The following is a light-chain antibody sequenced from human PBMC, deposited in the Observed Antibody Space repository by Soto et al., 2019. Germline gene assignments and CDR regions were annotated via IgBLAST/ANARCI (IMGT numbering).Light chain of an antibody. CDR1: QSISTY. V-gene: IGKV1-39*01. CDR2: DAS. J-gene: IGKJ5*01. CDR3: QQSYRDPIP. Sequence: DSQMPLSPSSLSASVGNRVTITCRASQSISTYLNWYQKKPGKAPNLLIYDASRLQSGVPSRFSGSGDGTDFTLSISSVQPEDFTTYFCQQSYRDPIPFGQGTLLAVK.